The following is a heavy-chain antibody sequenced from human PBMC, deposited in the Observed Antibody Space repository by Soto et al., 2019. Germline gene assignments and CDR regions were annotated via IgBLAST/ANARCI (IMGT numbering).Heavy chain of an antibody. CDR3: ARDHVVSRNWFDP. CDR1: GYSFTSYW. CDR2: IYPGDSDT. D-gene: IGHD2-21*01. Sequence: PGESLKISCKGSGYSFTSYWIGWVRQMPGKGLEWMGIIYPGDSDTRYSPSFQGRFTISRDNAKNTLYLQMNSLRAEDTAVYYCARDHVVSRNWFDPWGQGTLVTVSS. J-gene: IGHJ5*02. V-gene: IGHV5-51*01.